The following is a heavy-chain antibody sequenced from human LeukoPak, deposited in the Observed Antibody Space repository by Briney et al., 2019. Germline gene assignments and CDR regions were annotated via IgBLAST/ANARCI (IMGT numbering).Heavy chain of an antibody. V-gene: IGHV4-61*01. CDR3: AREGSDWDPFDY. CDR1: GGSIGGNSY. Sequence: SETLSLTCTVSGGSIGGNSYWTWIRQPPGKGLEWIGYIYDGSTNYSPSLESRVTISADTSKNQFSLKMTSVTAADTAVYYCAREGSDWDPFDYWGQGTLVTVSS. J-gene: IGHJ4*02. CDR2: IYDGST. D-gene: IGHD6-19*01.